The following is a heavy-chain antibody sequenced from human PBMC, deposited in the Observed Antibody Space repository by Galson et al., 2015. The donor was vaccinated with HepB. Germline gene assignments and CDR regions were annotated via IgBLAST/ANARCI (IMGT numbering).Heavy chain of an antibody. Sequence: SVKVSCKASGYTFTSYYMHWVRQAPGQGLEWMGIINPSGGSTSYAQKFQGRVTMTRDTSTSTVYMELSSLRSEVTAVYYCAREGDGYKRGNWFDPWGQGTLVTVSS. CDR1: GYTFTSYY. CDR3: AREGDGYKRGNWFDP. J-gene: IGHJ5*02. D-gene: IGHD5-24*01. V-gene: IGHV1-46*01. CDR2: INPSGGST.